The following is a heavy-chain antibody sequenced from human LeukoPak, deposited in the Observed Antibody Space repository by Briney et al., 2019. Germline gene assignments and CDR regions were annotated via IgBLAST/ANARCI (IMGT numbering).Heavy chain of an antibody. D-gene: IGHD6-13*01. V-gene: IGHV4-59*01. CDR1: GGSISSYY. Sequence: PSETLSLTCTVSGGSISSYYWRWVRRPPGKGLEWIGYIYYSGSTNYNPSLKSRVTISVDTSKNQFSLKLSSVTAADTAVYYCARDSSSWHNWFDPWGQGTLVTVSS. CDR3: ARDSSSWHNWFDP. CDR2: IYYSGST. J-gene: IGHJ5*02.